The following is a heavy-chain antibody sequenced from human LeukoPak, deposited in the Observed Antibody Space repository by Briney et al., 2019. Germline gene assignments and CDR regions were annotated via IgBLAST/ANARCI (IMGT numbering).Heavy chain of an antibody. V-gene: IGHV4-59*08. CDR1: GGSISSYY. CDR2: IYYSGST. Sequence: SETLSLTCTVSGGSISSYYWSWTRQPPGKGLEWIGYIYYSGSTNYNPSLKGRVTISVDTSKNQFSLKLSSVTAADTAVYYCARRGYSSSWYDFSYWGQGTLVTVSS. J-gene: IGHJ4*02. CDR3: ARRGYSSSWYDFSY. D-gene: IGHD6-13*01.